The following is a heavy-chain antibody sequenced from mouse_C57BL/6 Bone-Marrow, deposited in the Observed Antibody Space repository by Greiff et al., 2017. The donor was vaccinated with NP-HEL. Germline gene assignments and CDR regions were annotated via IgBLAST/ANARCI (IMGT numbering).Heavy chain of an antibody. CDR1: GYTFTSYW. D-gene: IGHD1-1*01. J-gene: IGHJ1*03. Sequence: QVQLQQPGAELVKPGASVKLSCKASGYTFTSYWMQWVKQRPGQGLEWIGEIDPSDSYTNYNQKFKGKATLTVDTSSSTAYMQLSSLTSEDSAVYYCAREWVGSSWYFDVWGTGTTVTVSS. CDR2: IDPSDSYT. CDR3: AREWVGSSWYFDV. V-gene: IGHV1-50*01.